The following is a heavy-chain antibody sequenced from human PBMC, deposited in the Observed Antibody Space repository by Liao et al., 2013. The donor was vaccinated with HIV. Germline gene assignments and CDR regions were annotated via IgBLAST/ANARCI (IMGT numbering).Heavy chain of an antibody. Sequence: QVQLQQWGAGLLKPSETLSLTCAVYGGSFNAYYWTWIRQPPGKGLEWIGRISVSGSTNYNPSLNSRVTMSLDTSKNRFSLILTSVTAADTAVYYCARGLGGPFDTWGQGTLVTVSS. CDR2: ISVSGST. CDR1: GGSFNAYY. CDR3: ARGLGGPFDT. D-gene: IGHD1-26*01. J-gene: IGHJ4*02. V-gene: IGHV4-59*10.